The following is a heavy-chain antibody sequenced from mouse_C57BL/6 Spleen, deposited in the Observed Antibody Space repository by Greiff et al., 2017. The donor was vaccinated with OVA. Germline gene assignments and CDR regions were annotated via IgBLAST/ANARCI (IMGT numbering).Heavy chain of an antibody. D-gene: IGHD1-1*01. CDR3: ARRATVITDYFDY. J-gene: IGHJ2*01. CDR2: IDPSDSYT. Sequence: VKLQQPGAELVMPGASVKLSCKASGYTFTSYWMHWVKQRPGQGLEWIGEIDPSDSYTNYNQKFKGKSTLTVDKSSSTAYMQLSSLTSEDSAVYYCARRATVITDYFDYWGQGTTLTVSS. V-gene: IGHV1-69*01. CDR1: GYTFTSYW.